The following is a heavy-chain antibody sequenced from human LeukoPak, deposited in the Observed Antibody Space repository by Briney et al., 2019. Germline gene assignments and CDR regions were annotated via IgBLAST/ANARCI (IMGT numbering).Heavy chain of an antibody. J-gene: IGHJ4*02. CDR3: ARGVQRWNYNEDY. D-gene: IGHD1-7*01. Sequence: PGGSLRLSCAASGFTFSSYAMSWVRQAPGKGLEWVSAISGSGGSTYYADSVKGRFTISRDNSKNTLYLQMNSLRAEDTAVYYCARGVQRWNYNEDYWGQGTLVTVSS. CDR1: GFTFSSYA. CDR2: ISGSGGST. V-gene: IGHV3-23*01.